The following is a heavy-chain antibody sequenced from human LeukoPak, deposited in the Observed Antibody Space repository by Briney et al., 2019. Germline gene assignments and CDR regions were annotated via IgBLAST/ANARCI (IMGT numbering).Heavy chain of an antibody. D-gene: IGHD6-13*01. V-gene: IGHV3-48*03. CDR1: GFTFKSYE. CDR3: ARDVEACSSSCWSVFDY. CDR2: ISSSSTSI. J-gene: IGHJ4*02. Sequence: PGGSLRLSCAVSGFTFKSYEINWVRQAPGKGLEWISYISSSSTSIYYADSVRGRFTISRDNAKNSLYLQMNSLRDEDTAVYYCARDVEACSSSCWSVFDYWGQGILVTVSS.